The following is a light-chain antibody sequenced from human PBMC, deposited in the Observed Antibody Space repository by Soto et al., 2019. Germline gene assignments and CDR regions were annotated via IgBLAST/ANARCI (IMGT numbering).Light chain of an antibody. Sequence: DIQMTQSPSSLSASVGDRVTITCQASQDISNYLNWYQQKPGKAPKLLIYDASNLETGVPSRFSGSGSGTEFTFTISSLQCEDIATYYCQQYYNLPRTVGGGTKLDIK. CDR2: DAS. CDR1: QDISNY. CDR3: QQYYNLPRT. V-gene: IGKV1-33*01. J-gene: IGKJ4*02.